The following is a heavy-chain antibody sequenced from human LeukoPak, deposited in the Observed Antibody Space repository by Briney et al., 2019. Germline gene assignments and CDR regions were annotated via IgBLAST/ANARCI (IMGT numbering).Heavy chain of an antibody. CDR2: ISGSGGST. D-gene: IGHD1-26*01. Sequence: QPGGSLRLSCAASGFTFSSSAMSWVRQAPGKGLEWVSAISGSGGSTYYADSVKGRSTISRDNSKNTLYLQMNSLRAEDTAVYYCAKGRGIVGATTLDYWGQGTLVTVSS. J-gene: IGHJ4*02. CDR1: GFTFSSSA. V-gene: IGHV3-23*01. CDR3: AKGRGIVGATTLDY.